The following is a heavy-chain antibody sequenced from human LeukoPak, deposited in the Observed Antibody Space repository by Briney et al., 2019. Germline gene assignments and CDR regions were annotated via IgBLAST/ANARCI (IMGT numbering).Heavy chain of an antibody. V-gene: IGHV1-18*01. Sequence: ASVKVSCKASGYTFTSYGISWVRQAPGQGLEWMGWISAYNGNTNYAQKLQGRVTMTTDTSTSTAYMELRSLRSDDTAVYYCARLHKSDIVVVPAAIPYYYYYMDVWGKGTTVTVSS. CDR2: ISAYNGNT. J-gene: IGHJ6*03. CDR1: GYTFTSYG. D-gene: IGHD2-2*02. CDR3: ARLHKSDIVVVPAAIPYYYYYMDV.